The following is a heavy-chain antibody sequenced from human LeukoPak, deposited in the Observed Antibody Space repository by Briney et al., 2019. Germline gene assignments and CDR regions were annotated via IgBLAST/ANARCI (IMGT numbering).Heavy chain of an antibody. CDR3: ARQGYGYLYAFDI. Sequence: GESLKISCKGPGYSFTSYWIGWVRQMPGKGLEGMGIIYPGDSDTRYSPSFQGQVTISADKSISTAYLQWSSLKASDTAMYYCARQGYGYLYAFDIWGQGTMVTVSS. V-gene: IGHV5-51*01. J-gene: IGHJ3*02. CDR1: GYSFTSYW. CDR2: IYPGDSDT. D-gene: IGHD5-18*01.